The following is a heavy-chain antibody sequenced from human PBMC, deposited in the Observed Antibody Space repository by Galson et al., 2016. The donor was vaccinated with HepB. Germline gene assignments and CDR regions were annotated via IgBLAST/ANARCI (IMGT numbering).Heavy chain of an antibody. J-gene: IGHJ4*02. CDR3: ARDRGDLGWELAFDY. CDR1: GFTFGRYS. CDR2: ISYNGSNK. V-gene: IGHV3-30-3*01. Sequence: SLRLSCAASGFTFGRYSMHWVRQAPGKGLKWVAVISYNGSNKYYADAVKGRFTISRDNSKNTLYLQMNSLRADDTAVYYCARDRGDLGWELAFDYWGQGNLVTVSS. D-gene: IGHD1-26*01.